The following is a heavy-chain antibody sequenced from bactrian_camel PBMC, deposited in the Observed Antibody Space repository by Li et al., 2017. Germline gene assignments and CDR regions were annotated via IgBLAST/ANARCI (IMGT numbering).Heavy chain of an antibody. J-gene: IGHJ4*01. CDR1: GPTYST. CDR2: IYTGGGTT. Sequence: VQLVESGGGLVQPGGSLRLSCSASGPTYSTAWFRQAPGKEREGVARIYTGGGTTYYADSVKGRFTISKDKAKDTVSLLMSSLKPEDTAIYSCRTTSLRGDYVCFEYNYWAEGTQVTVSS. V-gene: IGHV3S40*01. D-gene: IGHD4*01. CDR3: RTTSLRGDYVCFEYNY.